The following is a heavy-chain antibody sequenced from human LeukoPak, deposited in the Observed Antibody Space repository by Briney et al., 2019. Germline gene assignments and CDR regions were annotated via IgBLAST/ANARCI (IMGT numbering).Heavy chain of an antibody. CDR3: ASPAMVRGVIEVPLDY. J-gene: IGHJ4*02. CDR2: ISSSSSTI. D-gene: IGHD3-10*01. CDR1: GFTFSSYS. Sequence: GGSLRLSCAASGFTFSSYSMNWVRQAPGKGLEWVSYISSSSSTIYYADSVKGRFTISRDNSKNTLYLQINSLRAEDTAVYYCASPAMVRGVIEVPLDYWGQGTLVTVSS. V-gene: IGHV3-48*01.